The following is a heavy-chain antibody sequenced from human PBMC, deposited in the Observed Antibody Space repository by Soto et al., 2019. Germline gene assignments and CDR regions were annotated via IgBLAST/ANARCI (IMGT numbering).Heavy chain of an antibody. CDR1: GYTFTSYD. Sequence: WASVKVSCKASGYTFTSYDINWVRQATGQGLEWMGWMNPNSGNTGYAQKFQGRVTMTRNTSISTAYMELSSLRSEDTAVYYCARGTAMVRGVIKNYYYYGMDVWGQGTTVTVSS. D-gene: IGHD3-10*01. CDR2: MNPNSGNT. CDR3: ARGTAMVRGVIKNYYYYGMDV. J-gene: IGHJ6*02. V-gene: IGHV1-8*01.